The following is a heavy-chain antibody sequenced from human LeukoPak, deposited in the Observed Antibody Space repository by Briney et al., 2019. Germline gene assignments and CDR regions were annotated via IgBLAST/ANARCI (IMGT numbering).Heavy chain of an antibody. CDR2: IYYSGST. J-gene: IGHJ4*02. D-gene: IGHD7-27*01. CDR3: ARGGTGFDY. V-gene: IGHV4-59*01. Sequence: SQTLSLTCTVSGGSISSYYWSWIRQPPGKGLEWIGYIYYSGSTNYNPSLKSRVTISVDTSKNQFTLKLSSVTAADTAVYYCARGGTGFDYWGQGTLVAVSS. CDR1: GGSISSYY.